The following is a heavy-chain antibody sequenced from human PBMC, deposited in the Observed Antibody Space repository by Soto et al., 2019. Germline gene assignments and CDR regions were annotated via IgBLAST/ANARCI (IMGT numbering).Heavy chain of an antibody. CDR2: IYYSGSA. Sequence: PSETLSLTCSVSSGSISSDYWSWVRQPPGKGLEWIGYIYYSGSASYNPSLRSRVTISVATSKNQFSLRLTSLTAADPAVYDGERGYGRKFDYWGQGTLVTVSS. CDR3: ERGYGRKFDY. J-gene: IGHJ4*02. V-gene: IGHV4-59*12. D-gene: IGHD5-18*01. CDR1: SGSISSDY.